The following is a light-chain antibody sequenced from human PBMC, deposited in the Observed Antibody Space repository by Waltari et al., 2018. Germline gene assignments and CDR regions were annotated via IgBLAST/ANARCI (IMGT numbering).Light chain of an antibody. CDR2: RAS. CDR1: QSISSL. CDR3: QQYNSYPWT. V-gene: IGKV1-5*03. Sequence: DIQMTQSPSTLSASVVDRVTITCRASQSISSLLAWYQQEPGKAPKLLIYRASNLESGVPSRFSGSGSETEFTLTISSLQPDDFATYFCQQYNSYPWTFGRGTKVEIK. J-gene: IGKJ1*01.